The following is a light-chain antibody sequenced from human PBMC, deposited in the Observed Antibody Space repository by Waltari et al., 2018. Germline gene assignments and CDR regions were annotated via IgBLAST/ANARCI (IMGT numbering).Light chain of an antibody. CDR2: KDK. CDR3: QSTDFSGTYL. V-gene: IGLV3-25*03. J-gene: IGLJ2*01. Sequence: SYELTQSPSVSVSPGQTASITCSGNALPKNYAIWYQQKPGQAPVLVIYKDKERPSGIPERISGSSSGTTFTLTISGVQAEDEGDYYCQSTDFSGTYLFGGGTKLTVL. CDR1: ALPKNY.